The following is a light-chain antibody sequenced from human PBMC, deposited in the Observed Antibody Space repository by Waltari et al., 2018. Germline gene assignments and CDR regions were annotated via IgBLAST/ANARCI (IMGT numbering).Light chain of an antibody. CDR1: QDINNY. V-gene: IGKV1-33*01. Sequence: DIQMTQSPSSLSASVGDRVTITCQASQDINNYLNWYQQKPGKAPKLLIYDASSLETGGPSRFSGSGSGSHFTFTISSLQPEDIATYYCHQYDNLPFTFGPGTKVDIK. J-gene: IGKJ3*01. CDR2: DAS. CDR3: HQYDNLPFT.